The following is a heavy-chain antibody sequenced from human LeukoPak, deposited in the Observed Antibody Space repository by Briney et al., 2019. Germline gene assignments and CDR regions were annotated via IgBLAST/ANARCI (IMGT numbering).Heavy chain of an antibody. CDR3: ARDPYDYVWGLDY. D-gene: IGHD3-16*01. J-gene: IGHJ4*02. CDR2: IYTSGST. V-gene: IGHV4-4*07. CDR1: GFTFSNAW. Sequence: PGGSLRLSCAASGFTFSNAWMSWVRQAPGKGLEWIGRIYTSGSTNYNPSLKSRVTMSVDTSKNQFSLKLSSVTAADTAVYYCARDPYDYVWGLDYWGQGTLVTVSS.